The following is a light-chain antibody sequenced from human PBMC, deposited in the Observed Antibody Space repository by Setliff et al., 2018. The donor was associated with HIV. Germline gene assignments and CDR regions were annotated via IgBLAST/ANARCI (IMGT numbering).Light chain of an antibody. CDR2: EVT. V-gene: IGLV2-23*02. CDR1: SSDVGSYNL. J-gene: IGLJ3*02. CDR3: FSYAGSSIVV. Sequence: QSALTQSASASGSPGQSITISCTGTSSDVGSYNLVSWYQQHPGDGPKLMIYEVTKRPSGVSDRFSGSKSGNTASLTISGLQAEDEADYYCFSYAGSSIVVFGGGTKVTVL.